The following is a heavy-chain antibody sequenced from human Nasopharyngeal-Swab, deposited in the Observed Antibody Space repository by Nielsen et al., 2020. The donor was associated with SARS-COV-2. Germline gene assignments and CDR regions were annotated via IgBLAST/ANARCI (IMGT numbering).Heavy chain of an antibody. D-gene: IGHD3-22*01. Sequence: GGSLRLSCKASGFSVATHGMHWVRQAPGKGLEWVAVIWYDGPNKLYADSVKGRFTISRDNSKNTLYLQMNRLRAEDTAMYYCHLSSGYDGYINYWGQGTLVTVSS. J-gene: IGHJ4*02. CDR2: IWYDGPNK. V-gene: IGHV3-33*01. CDR3: HLSSGYDGYINY. CDR1: GFSVATHG.